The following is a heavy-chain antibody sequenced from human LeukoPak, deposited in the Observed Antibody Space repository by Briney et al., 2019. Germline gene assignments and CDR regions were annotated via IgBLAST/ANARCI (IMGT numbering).Heavy chain of an antibody. Sequence: GGSLRLSCAASGFTFSSYSMNWVRQAPGKGLEWVSSISSSSSYIYYADSVKGRFTISRDNAKNSLYLQMNSLRAEDTAVYYCARDLIVVVGGKRGDYWGQGTLVTVSS. CDR1: GFTFSSYS. D-gene: IGHD2-15*01. J-gene: IGHJ4*02. CDR3: ARDLIVVVGGKRGDY. CDR2: ISSSSSYI. V-gene: IGHV3-21*01.